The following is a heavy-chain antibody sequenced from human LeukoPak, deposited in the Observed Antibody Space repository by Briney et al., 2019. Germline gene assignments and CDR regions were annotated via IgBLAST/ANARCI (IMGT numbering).Heavy chain of an antibody. Sequence: PSETLSLTCTVSGGSISSGSYYWSWIRQPAGKGLEWIGRIYTSGSTNYNPSLKSRVTISVDTSKNQFSLKLSSVTAADTAVYYCAREKDYGDYEGNWFDPWGQGTLVTVSS. CDR1: GGSISSGSYY. CDR3: AREKDYGDYEGNWFDP. J-gene: IGHJ5*02. V-gene: IGHV4-61*02. D-gene: IGHD4-17*01. CDR2: IYTSGST.